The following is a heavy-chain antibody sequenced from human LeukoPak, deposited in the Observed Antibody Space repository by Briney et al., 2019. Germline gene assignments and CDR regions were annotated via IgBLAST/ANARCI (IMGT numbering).Heavy chain of an antibody. Sequence: TSETLSLTCTVSGGSISSYYWSWIRQPAGKGLEWIGRIYTSGSTNYNPSLKSRVTMSVDTSKNQFSLKLSSVTAADTAVYYCARETSQKGAHYMDVWGKGTTVTISS. V-gene: IGHV4-4*07. CDR2: IYTSGST. J-gene: IGHJ6*03. D-gene: IGHD3-16*01. CDR1: GGSISSYY. CDR3: ARETSQKGAHYMDV.